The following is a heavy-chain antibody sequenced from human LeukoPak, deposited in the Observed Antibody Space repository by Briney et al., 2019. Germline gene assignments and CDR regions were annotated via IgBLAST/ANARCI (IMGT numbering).Heavy chain of an antibody. CDR3: ARYYDFWSGPGPFDY. CDR1: GFTFSSSA. Sequence: QPGGSLRLSCAASGFTFSSSAMSWVRQAPGKGLEWVSYISSSGSTIYYADSVKGRFTISRDNAKNSLYLQMNSLRAEDTAVYYCARYYDFWSGPGPFDYWGQGTLVTVSS. D-gene: IGHD3-3*01. CDR2: ISSSGSTI. J-gene: IGHJ4*02. V-gene: IGHV3-48*04.